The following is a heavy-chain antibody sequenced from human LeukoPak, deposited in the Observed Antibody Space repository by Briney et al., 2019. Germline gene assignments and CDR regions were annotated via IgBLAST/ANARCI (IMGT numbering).Heavy chain of an antibody. D-gene: IGHD3-10*01. CDR1: GLTFNSYA. V-gene: IGHV3-23*01. Sequence: HTGGSLRLSCAASGLTFNSYAMSWVRQAPGKGLEWVSAISGSGGSTYYADSVKGRFTISRDNSKNTLYLQMDSLRAEDTAVYYCAKHYYASGSSRFDYWGQGTLVTVSS. CDR2: ISGSGGST. J-gene: IGHJ4*02. CDR3: AKHYYASGSSRFDY.